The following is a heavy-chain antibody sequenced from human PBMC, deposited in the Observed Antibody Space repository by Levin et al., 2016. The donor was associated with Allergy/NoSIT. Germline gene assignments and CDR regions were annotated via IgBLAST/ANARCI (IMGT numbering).Heavy chain of an antibody. Sequence: VRQMPGKGLEWMGIMYPGDSDTRYSPSFQGQVTIAADKSISTAYLQWSSLKASDTAIYYCARDSGSYSDPTRFDFWGQGTLVTVSS. J-gene: IGHJ4*02. D-gene: IGHD1-26*01. CDR2: MYPGDSDT. CDR3: ARDSGSYSDPTRFDF. V-gene: IGHV5-51*01.